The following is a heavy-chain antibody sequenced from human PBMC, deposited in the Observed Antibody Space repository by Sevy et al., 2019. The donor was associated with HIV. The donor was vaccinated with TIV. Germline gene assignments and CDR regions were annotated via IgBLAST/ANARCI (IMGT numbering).Heavy chain of an antibody. CDR1: GLTFSSYA. CDR3: VTVYDFWSGSRYYMDV. CDR2: ISGSGGST. V-gene: IGHV3-23*01. D-gene: IGHD3-3*01. Sequence: GGSLRLSCAASGLTFSSYAMSWVRQAPGKGLEWVSAISGSGGSTYYADSVKGRFTISRDNSKNTLYLQMNSLRAEDTAVYYCVTVYDFWSGSRYYMDVWGKGTTVTVSS. J-gene: IGHJ6*03.